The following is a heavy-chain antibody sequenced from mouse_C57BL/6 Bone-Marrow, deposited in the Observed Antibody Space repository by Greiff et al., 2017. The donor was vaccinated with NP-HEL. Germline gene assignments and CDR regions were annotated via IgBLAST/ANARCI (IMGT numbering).Heavy chain of an antibody. V-gene: IGHV14-3*01. Sequence: VQLQQSVAELVRPGASVKLSCTASGFNIKNTYMHWVKQRPEQGLEWIGRIDPANGNTKYAPKFQGKATITADTSSNTAYLQLSSLTSEDTAIYYCARITTVVAKDYYAMDYWGQGTSVTVSS. CDR1: GFNIKNTY. J-gene: IGHJ4*01. CDR3: ARITTVVAKDYYAMDY. CDR2: IDPANGNT. D-gene: IGHD1-1*01.